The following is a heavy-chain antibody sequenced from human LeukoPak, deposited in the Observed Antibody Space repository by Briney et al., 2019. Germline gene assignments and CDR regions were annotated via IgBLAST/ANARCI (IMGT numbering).Heavy chain of an antibody. J-gene: IGHJ3*01. V-gene: IGHV5-51*01. D-gene: IGHD2-21*02. Sequence: GASPKISCKGSGYSFTSYWICCVRQMPGKGLEWMGIISPSDSDTRYSPSLQGQVTISVDKSISTAYLLWSSLRPSDTAIYYCARTNCYRRHDAFGLWGPGTGVTVSS. CDR3: ARTNCYRRHDAFGL. CDR1: GYSFTSYW. CDR2: ISPSDSDT.